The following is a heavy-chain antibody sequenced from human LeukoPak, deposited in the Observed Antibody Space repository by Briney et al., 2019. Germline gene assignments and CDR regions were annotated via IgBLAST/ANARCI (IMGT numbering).Heavy chain of an antibody. D-gene: IGHD5-18*01. V-gene: IGHV4-31*03. CDR2: IYYSAST. Sequence: SETLSLTCTVSGGSISSGGYYWSWIRQHPGKGLEWIGYIYYSASTYYNPSLKSRVTISVDTSKNQFSLKLSSVTAADTAVYYCARDRGYSYGFYDYWGQGTLVTVSS. CDR1: GGSISSGGYY. CDR3: ARDRGYSYGFYDY. J-gene: IGHJ4*02.